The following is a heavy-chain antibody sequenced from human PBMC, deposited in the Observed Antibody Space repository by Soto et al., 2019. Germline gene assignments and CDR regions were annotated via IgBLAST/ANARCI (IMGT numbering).Heavy chain of an antibody. CDR3: ARDNYDFWSGYRRMDYYYGMDV. Sequence: GASVKVSCKASGYTFTSYAMHWVRQAPGQRLEWMGWINAGNGNTKYSQKFQGRVTITRDTSASTAYMELSSLRSEDTAVYYCARDNYDFWSGYRRMDYYYGMDVWGQGTTVTVSS. V-gene: IGHV1-3*01. CDR1: GYTFTSYA. J-gene: IGHJ6*02. D-gene: IGHD3-3*01. CDR2: INAGNGNT.